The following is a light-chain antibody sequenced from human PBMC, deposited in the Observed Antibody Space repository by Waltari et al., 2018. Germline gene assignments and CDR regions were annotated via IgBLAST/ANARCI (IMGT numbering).Light chain of an antibody. J-gene: IGKJ1*01. CDR2: DAS. Sequence: EIVLTQSPGTLSLSPGERANLPCRASQSVSRALRTLAWYQQKPGQAPRLLIYDASTRATGIPDRFSGSGSGTDFTLTISRLEPDDFAVYYCQRYVTLPATFGQGTKVEIK. V-gene: IGKV3-20*01. CDR3: QRYVTLPAT. CDR1: QSVSRALRT.